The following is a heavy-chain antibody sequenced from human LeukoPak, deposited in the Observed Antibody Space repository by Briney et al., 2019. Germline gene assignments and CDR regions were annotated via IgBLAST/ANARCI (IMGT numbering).Heavy chain of an antibody. CDR2: ISAYNGNT. Sequence: ASVKVSCKASGYTFTSYGISWVRQAPGQGLEWMGWISAYNGNTNYAQKLQGRVTMTTDTSTSTAYMELRSLRSDDTAVYYCARHYGSGSYYNPPGDYWGQGTLVTVSS. CDR3: ARHYGSGSYYNPPGDY. J-gene: IGHJ4*02. D-gene: IGHD3-10*01. CDR1: GYTFTSYG. V-gene: IGHV1-18*01.